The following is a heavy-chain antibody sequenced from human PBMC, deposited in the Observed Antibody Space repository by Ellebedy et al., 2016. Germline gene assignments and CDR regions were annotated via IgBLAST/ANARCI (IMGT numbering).Heavy chain of an antibody. Sequence: ASVKVSCKASGYTFTSYCMHWVRQAPGQGLEWMGIINPSGGSTSYEQKFQGRVTMTRDTSASTAYMELSSLRSEKTAGDYCARVAKNWNDRGGFDPWGQGTLVTVSS. CDR3: ARVAKNWNDRGGFDP. CDR2: INPSGGST. V-gene: IGHV1-46*01. CDR1: GYTFTSYC. D-gene: IGHD1-1*01. J-gene: IGHJ5*02.